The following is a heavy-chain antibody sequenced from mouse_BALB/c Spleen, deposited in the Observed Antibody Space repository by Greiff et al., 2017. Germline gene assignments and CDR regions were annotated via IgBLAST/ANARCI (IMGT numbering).Heavy chain of an antibody. D-gene: IGHD2-1*01. CDR3: AREDYGIFFDY. CDR2: IDPANGNT. CDR1: GFNIKDTY. Sequence: EVQLVESGAELVKPGASVKLSCTASGFNIKDTYMHWVKQRPEQGLEWIGRIDPANGNTKYDPKFQGKATITADTSSNTAYLQLSSLTSEDTAVYYCAREDYGIFFDYWGQGTTLTVSS. V-gene: IGHV14-3*02. J-gene: IGHJ2*01.